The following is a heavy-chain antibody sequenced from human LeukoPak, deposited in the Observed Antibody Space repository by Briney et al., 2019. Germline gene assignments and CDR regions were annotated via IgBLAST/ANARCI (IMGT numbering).Heavy chain of an antibody. Sequence: GGSLRLSCAASGFTFSSYWMSWVRQAPGKGLEGVANIKQDGSEKYYVDSVKGRFTISRDNAKNSLYLQMNSLRAEDTAVYYCARDRSYYYDNSGYGYWGQGTLVTVSS. J-gene: IGHJ4*02. CDR1: GFTFSSYW. CDR3: ARDRSYYYDNSGYGY. CDR2: IKQDGSEK. V-gene: IGHV3-7*01. D-gene: IGHD3-22*01.